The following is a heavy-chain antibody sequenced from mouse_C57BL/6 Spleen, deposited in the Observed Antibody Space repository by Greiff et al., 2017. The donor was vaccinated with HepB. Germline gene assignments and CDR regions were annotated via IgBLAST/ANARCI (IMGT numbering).Heavy chain of an antibody. V-gene: IGHV3-6*01. D-gene: IGHD2-4*01. CDR1: GYSITSGYY. J-gene: IGHJ2*01. CDR3: ARYDYDGVDY. Sequence: EVQLQQSGPGLVKPSQSLSLTCSVTGYSITSGYYCNWIRQFPGNKLEWIGYISYDGSNNYHPSLKNRISITRDTSKNQFFLKLNSVTTEDTATYYCARYDYDGVDYWGQGTTLTGSS. CDR2: ISYDGSN.